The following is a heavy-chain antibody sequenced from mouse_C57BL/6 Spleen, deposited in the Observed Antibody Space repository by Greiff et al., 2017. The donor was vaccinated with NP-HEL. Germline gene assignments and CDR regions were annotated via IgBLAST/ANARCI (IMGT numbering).Heavy chain of an antibody. CDR3: TTPFMTTVVYFDY. V-gene: IGHV14-1*01. J-gene: IGHJ2*01. D-gene: IGHD1-1*01. Sequence: VQLQQSGAELVRPGASVKLSCTASGFNIKDYYMHWVKQRPEQGLEWIGRIDPEDGDTEYAPKFQGKATMTADTSSNTAYLQLSSLTSEDTAVYYCTTPFMTTVVYFDYWGQGTTLTVSS. CDR2: IDPEDGDT. CDR1: GFNIKDYY.